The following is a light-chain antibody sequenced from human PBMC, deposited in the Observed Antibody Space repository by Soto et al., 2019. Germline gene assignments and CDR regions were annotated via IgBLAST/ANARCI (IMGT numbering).Light chain of an antibody. V-gene: IGLV2-14*01. CDR2: DVS. CDR1: SSDVVGYNY. CDR3: SSYTSSSTLDVV. Sequence: QSALTQPASVSGSPGQSITISCTGTSSDVVGYNYVSWYQQHPGKAPKLMIYDVSNRPSGVSNRFSGSKSGNTASLTISGXXXEDEADYYCSSYTSSSTLDVVFGGGTKVTVL. J-gene: IGLJ2*01.